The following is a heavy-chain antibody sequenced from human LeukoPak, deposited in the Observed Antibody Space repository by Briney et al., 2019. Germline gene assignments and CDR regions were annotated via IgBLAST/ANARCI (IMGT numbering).Heavy chain of an antibody. D-gene: IGHD3-22*01. V-gene: IGHV4-30-4*01. J-gene: IGHJ4*02. Sequence: SETLSLTCTLSGGSISSGDYYWSWLRQPPGKGLEWIGYIYYSGSTYYNPSLKSRATISVDTSKNQFYLKLSAVTAAERGVYYCVTYYFDSSGPKKNYWGQGTLVTVSS. CDR1: GGSISSGDYY. CDR2: IYYSGST. CDR3: VTYYFDSSGPKKNY.